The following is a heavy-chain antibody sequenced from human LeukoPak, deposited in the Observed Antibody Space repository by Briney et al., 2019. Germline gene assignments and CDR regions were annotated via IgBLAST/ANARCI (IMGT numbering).Heavy chain of an antibody. CDR3: ARVDSGGYYWGAFDI. V-gene: IGHV1-2*02. D-gene: IGHD3-22*01. J-gene: IGHJ3*02. CDR2: INPNSGGT. CDR1: GYTFTDYA. Sequence: ASVKVSCKASGYTFTDYAMNWVRQAPGQGLEWMGWINPNSGGTNYAQKFQGRVTMTRDTSISTAYMELSRLRSDDTAFYYCARVDSGGYYWGAFDIWGQGTMVTVSS.